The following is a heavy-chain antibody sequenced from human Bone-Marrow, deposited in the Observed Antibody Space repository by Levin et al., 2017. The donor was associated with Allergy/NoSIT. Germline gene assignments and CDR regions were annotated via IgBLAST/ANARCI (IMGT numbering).Heavy chain of an antibody. D-gene: IGHD4-11*01. Sequence: PSQTLSLTCTVSGGSIRSYYWSWIRPPPGKGLEWIGYIYYSGSTNYNPSLKSRVTISVDTSKNQFSLKLSSVTAADTAVYYWARSTVTTFDYVAWFDPWGQGTLVTVSS. J-gene: IGHJ5*02. CDR2: IYYSGST. V-gene: IGHV4-59*08. CDR1: GGSIRSYY. CDR3: ARSTVTTFDYVAWFDP.